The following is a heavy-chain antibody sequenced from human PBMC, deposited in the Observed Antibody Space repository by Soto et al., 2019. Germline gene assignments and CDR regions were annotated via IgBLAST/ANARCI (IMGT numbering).Heavy chain of an antibody. CDR2: IDPGSVYT. D-gene: IGHD2-8*01. Sequence: QVQLVQSGAEVKKPGASVRVSCKPSGYTLTNYAIHWVRQAAGQGLEWLGWIDPGSVYTTFSQRFQGRVTLSRDNSASTFYMDLTSLTSEDTAVYFCTRDLNGGNPFDYWGQGTLVTVSS. CDR3: TRDLNGGNPFDY. CDR1: GYTLTNYA. J-gene: IGHJ4*02. V-gene: IGHV1-3*01.